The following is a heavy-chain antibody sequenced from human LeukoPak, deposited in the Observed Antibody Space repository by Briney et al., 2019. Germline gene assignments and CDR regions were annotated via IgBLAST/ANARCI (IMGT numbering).Heavy chain of an antibody. Sequence: GGSLRLSCAASGFTFSSYSMNWVRQAPGKGLEWVSSIISSSTYIYYADSVKGRFTISRDNAKNSLYLQMNSLRDEDTAVYYCARAGSHYYGSGSGFYFDYWGQGTLVTVSS. CDR3: ARAGSHYYGSGSGFYFDY. J-gene: IGHJ4*02. CDR2: IISSSTYI. D-gene: IGHD3-10*01. V-gene: IGHV3-21*01. CDR1: GFTFSSYS.